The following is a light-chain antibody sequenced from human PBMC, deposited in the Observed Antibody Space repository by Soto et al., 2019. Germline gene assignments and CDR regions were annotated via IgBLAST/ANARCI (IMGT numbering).Light chain of an antibody. V-gene: IGKV3D-15*01. Sequence: EIVMTQSPATLSESPGERVTLSCRASQSISSNLAWYQQKPGQPPRLLIYDATSRATGIPSRFSGSGSGTAFTLTITSLQSEDFAVYFCHQYHDWPPLTFGGGTTVEIK. J-gene: IGKJ4*01. CDR2: DAT. CDR1: QSISSN. CDR3: HQYHDWPPLT.